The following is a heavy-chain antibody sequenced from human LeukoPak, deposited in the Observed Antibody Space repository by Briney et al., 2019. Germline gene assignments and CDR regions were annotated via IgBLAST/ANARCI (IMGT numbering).Heavy chain of an antibody. CDR1: GGSISGYY. CDR3: AREGSGWYALDY. D-gene: IGHD6-19*01. Sequence: SETLSLTCTVSGGSISGYYWSWVRQPPGKGLEYVGYIYDSGITNYNPTLKRRVTISSDTSKNQFSLKVTSVTAADTAVYYCAREGSGWYALDYWGQGTLVTVSS. J-gene: IGHJ4*02. CDR2: IYDSGIT. V-gene: IGHV4-59*01.